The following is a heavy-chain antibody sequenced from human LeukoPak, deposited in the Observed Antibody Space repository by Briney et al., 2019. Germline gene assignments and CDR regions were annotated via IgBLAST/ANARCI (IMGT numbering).Heavy chain of an antibody. D-gene: IGHD3-22*01. J-gene: IGHJ4*02. CDR3: ARESISSGLDY. V-gene: IGHV3-23*01. CDR2: ISGSGGST. CDR1: GFTFSSYA. Sequence: GGSLRLSCAASGFTFSSYAMSWVRQAPGKGLEWVSAISGSGGSTYYADSVKGRFTISRDNAKNSLYLQMNSLRAEDTAVYYCARESISSGLDYWGQGTLVTVSS.